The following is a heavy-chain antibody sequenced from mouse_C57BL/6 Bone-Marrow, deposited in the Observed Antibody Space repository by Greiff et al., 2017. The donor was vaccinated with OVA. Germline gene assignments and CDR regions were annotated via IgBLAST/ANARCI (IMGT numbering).Heavy chain of an antibody. CDR1: GYTFTDYE. J-gene: IGHJ2*01. D-gene: IGHD1-1*01. Sequence: QVQLQQSGAELVRPGASVTLSCKASGYTFTDYEMHWVKQTPVHGLEWIGAIDPETGGTAYNQKFKGKAILTADKSSSTSYMELTSLTSEDSAVYYCTSPDGSSCGWYFDYWGQGTTLSVSS. V-gene: IGHV1-15*01. CDR3: TSPDGSSCGWYFDY. CDR2: IDPETGGT.